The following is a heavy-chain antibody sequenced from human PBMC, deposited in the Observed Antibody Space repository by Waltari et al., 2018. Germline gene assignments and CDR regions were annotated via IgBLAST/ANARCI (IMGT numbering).Heavy chain of an antibody. V-gene: IGHV3-7*04. CDR3: ARVAKGIHFDY. CDR2: IKEDGTEE. CDR1: GFTFVNYW. Sequence: EVQLVVSGGGLVQPGGSLRLSCTASGFTFVNYWMSWVRQAPGKGLQLVAYIKEDGTEESYLDALKGRFTISRDDAKNSLHLQMNSMRVEDTAIYYCARVAKGIHFDYWGQGTLVTVSS. J-gene: IGHJ4*02.